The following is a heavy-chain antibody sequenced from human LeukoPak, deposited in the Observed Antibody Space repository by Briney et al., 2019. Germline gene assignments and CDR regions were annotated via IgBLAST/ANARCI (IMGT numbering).Heavy chain of an antibody. V-gene: IGHV3-21*01. CDR1: GFTFSSYG. CDR2: ISSSSSYI. CDR3: ARYDFWSGEYYYYYMDV. Sequence: GGSLRLSCAASGFTFSSYGMSWVRQAPGKGLEWVSSISSSSSYIYYADSVKGRFTISRDNAKNSLYLQMNSLRAEDTAVYYCARYDFWSGEYYYYYMDVWGKGTTVTVSS. J-gene: IGHJ6*03. D-gene: IGHD3-3*01.